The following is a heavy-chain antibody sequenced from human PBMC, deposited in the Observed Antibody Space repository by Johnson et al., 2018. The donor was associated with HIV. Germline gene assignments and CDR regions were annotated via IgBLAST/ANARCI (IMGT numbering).Heavy chain of an antibody. V-gene: IGHV3-30*14. CDR3: ARGRPGGLNLLDAAGNDAFDI. CDR2: ISYDGSNK. Sequence: QVQLVESGGGVVQPGRSLRLSCAASGFTFSSYAMHWVRQAPGKGLEWVAVISYDGSNKYYADSVKGRFTISRDNSKNTLYLQMNSLAAGDTAVYYCARGRPGGLNLLDAAGNDAFDIWGQGTMVTVSS. J-gene: IGHJ3*02. CDR1: GFTFSSYA. D-gene: IGHD6-13*01.